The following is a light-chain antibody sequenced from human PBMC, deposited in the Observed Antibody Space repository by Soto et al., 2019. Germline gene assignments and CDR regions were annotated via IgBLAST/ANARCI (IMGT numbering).Light chain of an antibody. J-gene: IGKJ1*01. V-gene: IGKV1-5*03. Sequence: DIRMTQSPSTLSASVGDRVTITCRASQSIITWLAWYQQKPGKAPNLLIYKASTLESGVPLRFSGSGSGTEFTLTISSLQPDDFATYYCQQYNSFSPSFGQGTKVEI. CDR3: QQYNSFSPS. CDR2: KAS. CDR1: QSIITW.